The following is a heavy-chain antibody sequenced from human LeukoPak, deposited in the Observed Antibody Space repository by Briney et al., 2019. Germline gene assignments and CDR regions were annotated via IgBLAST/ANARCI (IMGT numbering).Heavy chain of an antibody. Sequence: GGSMRLSCAASGFTFSSYWMSWVRQAPGKGLEWVANIKQDGSEKYYVDSVKGRFTISRDNAKNSLYLQMNSLRAEDTAVYYCAKDIYYYDTNGYPGFDYWGQGTLVTVSS. CDR2: IKQDGSEK. J-gene: IGHJ4*02. CDR3: AKDIYYYDTNGYPGFDY. D-gene: IGHD3-22*01. CDR1: GFTFSSYW. V-gene: IGHV3-7*03.